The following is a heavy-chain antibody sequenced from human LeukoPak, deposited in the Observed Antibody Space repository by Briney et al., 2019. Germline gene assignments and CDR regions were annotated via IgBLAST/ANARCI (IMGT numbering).Heavy chain of an antibody. J-gene: IGHJ4*02. Sequence: GGSLRLSCAASGFTFSSFEMNWVRQAPGKGLEWVSYMSNSGRTIYYTDSVKGRFTISRDNAKNSLYLQMNSLRAEDTAVYYCARDVGSGWFDYWGQGTLVTISS. CDR2: MSNSGRTI. V-gene: IGHV3-48*03. D-gene: IGHD6-19*01. CDR1: GFTFSSFE. CDR3: ARDVGSGWFDY.